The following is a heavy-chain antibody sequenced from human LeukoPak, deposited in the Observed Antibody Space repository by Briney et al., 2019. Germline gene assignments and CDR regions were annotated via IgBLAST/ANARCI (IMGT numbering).Heavy chain of an antibody. CDR1: GGSFSGYY. V-gene: IGHV4-34*01. J-gene: IGHJ4*02. CDR3: ARGGYSYGYGDY. D-gene: IGHD5-18*01. Sequence: PSETLSLTCAVYGGSFSGYYWSWIRQPPGKGLEWIGEINHSGSTNYNPSLKSRVTISVDTSKNQFSLKLSSVTAADTAVHYCARGGYSYGYGDYWGQGTLVTVSS. CDR2: INHSGST.